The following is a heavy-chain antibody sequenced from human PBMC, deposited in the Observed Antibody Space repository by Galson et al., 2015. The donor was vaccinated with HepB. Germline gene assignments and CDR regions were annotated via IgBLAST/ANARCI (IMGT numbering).Heavy chain of an antibody. D-gene: IGHD3-22*01. J-gene: IGHJ5*02. CDR1: GYTFIHYD. CDR3: ARVLVDSSGYYYSWFDP. CDR2: MNPNSGNT. Sequence: SVKVSCKASGYTFIHYDINWVRQATGQGLEWMGWMNPNSGNTGYSQKFQGRVTMTRNTSISTAYMELSSLRSEDTAVYYCARVLVDSSGYYYSWFDPWGQGTLVTVSS. V-gene: IGHV1-8*01.